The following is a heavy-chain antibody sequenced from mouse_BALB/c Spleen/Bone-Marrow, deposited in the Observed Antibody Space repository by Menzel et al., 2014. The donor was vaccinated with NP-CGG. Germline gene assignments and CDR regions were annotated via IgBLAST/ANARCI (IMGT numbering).Heavy chain of an antibody. Sequence: VKLMESGAELVRPGTSVKVSCKASGYAFTNYLIEWVKQRPGQGLEWIGVINPGSGGTNYNEKFKGKATLTADKSSSTAYMQLSSLTSDGSAVYFCARGGDYGFMDYWGQGTSVTVSS. V-gene: IGHV1-54*01. CDR1: GYAFTNYL. J-gene: IGHJ4*01. CDR2: INPGSGGT. CDR3: ARGGDYGFMDY. D-gene: IGHD1-2*01.